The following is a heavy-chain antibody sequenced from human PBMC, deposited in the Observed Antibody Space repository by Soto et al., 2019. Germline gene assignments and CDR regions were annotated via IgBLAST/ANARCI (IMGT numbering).Heavy chain of an antibody. V-gene: IGHV1-46*03. CDR2: IHPSGGGA. CDR3: ARGGHITVVTASFDY. Sequence: QVQLVQSGAEVKKPGASVRVSCKASGDTFTTYYLHWGRQAPGQGLEWMGMIHPSGGGATYAQKFLGRLTLTRDTSTSTVFMEYSSPRSDDTAVYYCARGGHITVVTASFDYWGQGTLVTVSS. CDR1: GDTFTTYY. J-gene: IGHJ4*02. D-gene: IGHD2-21*02.